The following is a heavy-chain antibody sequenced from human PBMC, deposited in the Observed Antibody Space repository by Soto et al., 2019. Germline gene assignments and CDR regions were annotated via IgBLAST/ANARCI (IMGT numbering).Heavy chain of an antibody. D-gene: IGHD2-21*02. CDR3: TSLTGGNSAY. J-gene: IGHJ4*02. CDR1: GFTFSGSA. V-gene: IGHV3-73*01. Sequence: EVLLVESGGGLVQPGGSLKLSCAASGFTFSGSAMHWVRQASGKGLEWVGRIRSKANSYATAYAASVKGRFTISRDDSKNTEYLQMNSLKTEDTAVYYCTSLTGGNSAYWGQGTLVTVSS. CDR2: IRSKANSYAT.